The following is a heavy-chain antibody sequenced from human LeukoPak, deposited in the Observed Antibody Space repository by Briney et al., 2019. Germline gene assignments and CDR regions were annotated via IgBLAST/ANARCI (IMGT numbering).Heavy chain of an antibody. D-gene: IGHD3-22*01. Sequence: PGGSLRLSCAASGFTFSSCGMHWVRQAPGKGLEWVAVIWYDGSNKYYADSVKGRFTISRDNSKNTLYLQMNSLRAEDTAVYYCAKGFGSGPKYYYDSSGYHNYFDYWGQGTLVTVSS. CDR3: AKGFGSGPKYYYDSSGYHNYFDY. J-gene: IGHJ4*02. CDR2: IWYDGSNK. CDR1: GFTFSSCG. V-gene: IGHV3-33*06.